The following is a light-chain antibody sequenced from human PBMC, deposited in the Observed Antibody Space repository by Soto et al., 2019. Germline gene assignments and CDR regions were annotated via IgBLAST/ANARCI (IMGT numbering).Light chain of an antibody. J-gene: IGKJ1*01. Sequence: EIVLTQSPDTLSLSPGERATLSCRASQSVSSSYLAWYQQTPGQAPRLLIYGTSNSATGIPDRFSGSGSGKDFTLNISRLEPEDFAVYYCQQYGNSRWTFGQGTKVEIK. CDR2: GTS. CDR1: QSVSSSY. CDR3: QQYGNSRWT. V-gene: IGKV3-20*01.